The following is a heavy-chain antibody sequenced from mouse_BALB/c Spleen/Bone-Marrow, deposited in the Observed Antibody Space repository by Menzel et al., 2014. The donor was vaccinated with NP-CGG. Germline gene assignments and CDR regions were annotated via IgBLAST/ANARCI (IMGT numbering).Heavy chain of an antibody. D-gene: IGHD2-4*01. CDR1: GYSFTSYY. CDR3: ARAYDFLDY. Sequence: VQLQQSGPELMKPGASVKISCKASGYSFTSYYMHWVKQSHGKSLEWSGYIDPFNGGTSYNQKFKGKAALTVDKSSNTAYMHLSSLTSEDSAVYYCARAYDFLDYWGQGSTLTVSS. J-gene: IGHJ2*01. CDR2: IDPFNGGT. V-gene: IGHV1S135*01.